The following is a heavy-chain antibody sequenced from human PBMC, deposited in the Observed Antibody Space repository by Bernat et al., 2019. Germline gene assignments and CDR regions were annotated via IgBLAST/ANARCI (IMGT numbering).Heavy chain of an antibody. CDR1: GFSFSMYW. V-gene: IGHV3-74*01. CDR2: INSDGSST. Sequence: EVQLVESGGALVQPGGSLRLSCAASGFSFSMYWMHWVRQAPGKGLVWVARINSDGSSTDYADPVKGRFTISRDNDKTTLYLQMNSLRAEDTAIYVCARTEVGRCGGDCYPEYWGQGTLVAVSS. D-gene: IGHD2-21*02. J-gene: IGHJ4*02. CDR3: ARTEVGRCGGDCYPEY.